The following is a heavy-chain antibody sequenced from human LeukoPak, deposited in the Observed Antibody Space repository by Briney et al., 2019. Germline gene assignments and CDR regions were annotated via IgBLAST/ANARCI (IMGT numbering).Heavy chain of an antibody. V-gene: IGHV4-59*01. CDR3: ASLDDYGGNSYFDY. D-gene: IGHD4-23*01. CDR2: IYYSGST. CDR1: GGSISSYY. J-gene: IGHJ4*02. Sequence: SETLSLTCTVSGGSISSYYWSWIRQPPGKGLEWIGYIYYSGSTNYNPSLKSRVTISVDTSKNQFSLKLCSVTAADTAVYYCASLDDYGGNSYFDYWGQGTLVTVSS.